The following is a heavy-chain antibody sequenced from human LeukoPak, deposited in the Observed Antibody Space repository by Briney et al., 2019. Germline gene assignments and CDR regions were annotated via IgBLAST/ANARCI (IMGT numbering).Heavy chain of an antibody. Sequence: PSETLSLICAVYGGSFSGYYWSWIRQPPGKGLEWIGEINHSGSTNYNPSLKSRVTISVDTSKNQFSLKLSSVTAADTAVYYCARVRSGYWGQGTLVTVSS. CDR3: ARVRSGY. CDR1: GGSFSGYY. D-gene: IGHD3-3*01. J-gene: IGHJ4*02. V-gene: IGHV4-34*01. CDR2: INHSGST.